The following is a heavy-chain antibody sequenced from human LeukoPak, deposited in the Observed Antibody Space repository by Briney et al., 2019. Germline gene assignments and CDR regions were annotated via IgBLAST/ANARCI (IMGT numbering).Heavy chain of an antibody. Sequence: KTSETLSLTCPVSGGSISISDYYWTWIRQHPRKGLEWVGYVLYSGSASYNPSLKSRVTISGDTSKNQFSLKLSSVTAADTAVYYCARDRVTVAGRDYSYNYGMDVWGQGTAVTVSS. V-gene: IGHV4-31*03. D-gene: IGHD6-19*01. J-gene: IGHJ6*02. CDR1: GGSISISDYY. CDR2: VLYSGSA. CDR3: ARDRVTVAGRDYSYNYGMDV.